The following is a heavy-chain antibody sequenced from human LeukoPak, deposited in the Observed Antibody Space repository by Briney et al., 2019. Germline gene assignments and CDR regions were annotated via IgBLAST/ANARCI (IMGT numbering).Heavy chain of an antibody. CDR1: GFTFSSYA. J-gene: IGHJ5*02. Sequence: QPGGSLRLSCAASGFTFSSYAMSWVRQAPGKGLEWVSAISGSGGSTYYADSVKGRFTISRDNSKNTLYLQMNSLRAEDTAVYYCAKSSKGSSWYPMDPWGQGTLVTVSS. CDR3: AKSSKGSSWYPMDP. CDR2: ISGSGGST. V-gene: IGHV3-23*01. D-gene: IGHD6-13*01.